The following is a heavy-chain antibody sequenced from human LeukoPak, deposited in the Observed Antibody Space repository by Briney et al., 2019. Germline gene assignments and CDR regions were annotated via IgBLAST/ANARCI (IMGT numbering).Heavy chain of an antibody. CDR1: GGSISSGGYY. Sequence: SQTPSLTCTVSGGSISSGGYYWSWIRQHPGKGLEWIGYIYYSGSTYYNPSLKSRVTISVDTSKNQFSLKLSSVTAADTAVYYCASEIVDSSRDAFDIWGQGTMVTVSS. CDR3: ASEIVDSSRDAFDI. D-gene: IGHD3-22*01. V-gene: IGHV4-31*03. J-gene: IGHJ3*02. CDR2: IYYSGST.